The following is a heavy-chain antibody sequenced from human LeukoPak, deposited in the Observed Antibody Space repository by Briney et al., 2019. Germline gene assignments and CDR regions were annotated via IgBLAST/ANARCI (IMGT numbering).Heavy chain of an antibody. D-gene: IGHD5-18*01. Sequence: ASVKVSCKTSGYTFTSYGVSWVRQAPGQGLEWMGWISGYNGNTNYAQKFQGRVTMTRDTSITTAYMELSSLKSDDTAVYYCVRGGYSYGSWGQGTLVTVSS. CDR1: GYTFTSYG. J-gene: IGHJ5*02. CDR3: VRGGYSYGS. CDR2: ISGYNGNT. V-gene: IGHV1-18*01.